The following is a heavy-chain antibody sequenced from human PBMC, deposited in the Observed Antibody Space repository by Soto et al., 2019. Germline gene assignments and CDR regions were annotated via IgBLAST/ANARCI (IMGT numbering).Heavy chain of an antibody. CDR1: GYTFTSYG. V-gene: IGHV1-18*01. D-gene: IGHD2-8*01. Sequence: QVQLVQSGAEVKKPGASVKVSCKASGYTFTSYGISWVRQAPGQGLEWMGWISAYNGNTNYAQKLQGRVTMTTDTSTSTAYMELRSLRSDDTAVYYCARGGGYCTNGVCHYYYSYGMDVWGQGTTVTVSS. J-gene: IGHJ6*02. CDR2: ISAYNGNT. CDR3: ARGGGYCTNGVCHYYYSYGMDV.